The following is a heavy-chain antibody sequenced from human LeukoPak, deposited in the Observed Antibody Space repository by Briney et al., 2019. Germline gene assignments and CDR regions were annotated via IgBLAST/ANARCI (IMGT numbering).Heavy chain of an antibody. J-gene: IGHJ4*02. V-gene: IGHV3-21*01. CDR2: ISSSSSYI. D-gene: IGHD6-13*01. CDR1: GGSFSGYY. CDR3: ARDSSSWYFDY. Sequence: ETLSLTCAVYGGSFSGYYWSWVRQAPGKGLEWVSSISSSSSYIYYADSVKGRFTISRDNAKNSLYLQMNSLRAEDTAVYYCARDSSSWYFDYWGQGTLVTVSS.